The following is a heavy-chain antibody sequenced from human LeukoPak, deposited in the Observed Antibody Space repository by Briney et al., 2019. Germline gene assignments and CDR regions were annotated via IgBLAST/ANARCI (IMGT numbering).Heavy chain of an antibody. Sequence: PGGSLRLSCAASGFTFSSFGFHWVRQAPGKGLEGVAEIWNDGKKTYYADSVKGRFAISRDNSQHTLYLQMNSLRVEDTAVYYCAKGGRYYFDSSATGYYIDFWGQGTLVTVSS. CDR3: AKGGRYYFDSSATGYYIDF. J-gene: IGHJ4*02. V-gene: IGHV3-30*02. D-gene: IGHD3-22*01. CDR1: GFTFSSFG. CDR2: IWNDGKKT.